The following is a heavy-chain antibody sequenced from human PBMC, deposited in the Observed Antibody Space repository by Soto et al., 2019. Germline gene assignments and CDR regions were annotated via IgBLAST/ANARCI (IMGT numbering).Heavy chain of an antibody. J-gene: IGHJ6*03. D-gene: IGHD6-25*01. CDR1: GFTFDDYA. CDR2: ITWSSGYI. Sequence: VQLVESGGGLVQPGRSLRLSCAASGFTFDDYAMHWVRQAPGKGLEWVSGITWSSGYIAYLDSVKGRFTISRDNAKKSLYLQMNSLRTEDTALYYCAKDVGGADGYFYNMDVWGKGTTVTVSS. V-gene: IGHV3-9*01. CDR3: AKDVGGADGYFYNMDV.